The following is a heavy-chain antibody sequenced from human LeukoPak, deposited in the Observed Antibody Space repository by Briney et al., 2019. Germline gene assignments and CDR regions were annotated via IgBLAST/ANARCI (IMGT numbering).Heavy chain of an antibody. CDR3: ARLSGGSP. V-gene: IGHV5-51*01. J-gene: IGHJ5*02. CDR2: IFPAYSDT. D-gene: IGHD2-15*01. Sequence: GESLKISCQASGYSFTSSWIGWVRQMPGKGLEWMGTIFPAYSDTRYSPSFQGQVTISVDKSNNTAYLQWSSLKASDTAIYYCARLSGGSPWGQGTLVTVSS. CDR1: GYSFTSSW.